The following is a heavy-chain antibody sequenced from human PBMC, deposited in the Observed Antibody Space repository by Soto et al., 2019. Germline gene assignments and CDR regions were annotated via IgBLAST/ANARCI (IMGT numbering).Heavy chain of an antibody. V-gene: IGHV4-39*01. CDR2: IYYSGST. Sequence: PSETLSLTCTVSGGSISSNSCCWGWLRPPPGKGLEWIGSIYYSGSTYYNPSLKSRVTISVDTSKNQFSLKLSSVTAADTAVYYCASPKIAFYNWFDPWGQGTLVTVSS. J-gene: IGHJ5*02. D-gene: IGHD3-3*02. CDR1: GGSISSNSCC. CDR3: ASPKIAFYNWFDP.